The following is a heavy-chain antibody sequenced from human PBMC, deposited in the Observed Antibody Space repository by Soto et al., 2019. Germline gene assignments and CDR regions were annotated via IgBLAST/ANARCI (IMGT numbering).Heavy chain of an antibody. D-gene: IGHD3-22*01. J-gene: IGHJ4*02. Sequence: QVQMVESGGGVVQPGRSLRLSCAVSGFTFSSYARHWVRQAPGKGLEWVAVISYRGSNTYFADSVKGRFTISSDKSKNTLYLQMNSLRTEDTAVYYCARDREVTMRSFDYWGQGTLVTVSS. CDR1: GFTFSSYA. CDR2: ISYRGSNT. CDR3: ARDREVTMRSFDY. V-gene: IGHV3-30-3*01.